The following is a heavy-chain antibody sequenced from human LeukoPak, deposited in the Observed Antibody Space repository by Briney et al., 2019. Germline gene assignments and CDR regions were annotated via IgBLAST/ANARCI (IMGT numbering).Heavy chain of an antibody. CDR2: ISSNGGST. CDR1: GFTFSSNA. D-gene: IGHD3-10*01. J-gene: IGHJ4*02. V-gene: IGHV3-64*01. Sequence: PGGSLRLSCAASGFTFSSNAMHWVRQAPGKGLEYVSAISSNGGSTYYANSVKGRFTISRDNSKNTLYLQMGSLRAEDMAVYYCFLSEYYFDYWGQGTLVTVSS. CDR3: FLSEYYFDY.